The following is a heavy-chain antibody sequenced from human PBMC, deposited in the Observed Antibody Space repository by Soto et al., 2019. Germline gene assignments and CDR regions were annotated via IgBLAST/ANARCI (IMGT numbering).Heavy chain of an antibody. D-gene: IGHD3-16*01. CDR1: GYTFTSYA. V-gene: IGHV1-3*01. CDR3: ARDLTIWVSYVYY. CDR2: INAGNGNT. J-gene: IGHJ4*02. Sequence: GASVKVSCKASGYTFTSYAMHWVRQAPGQRLEWMGWINAGNGNTKYSQKFQGRVTITRDTSASTAYMELSSLRSEDTAVYYCARDLTIWVSYVYYWGQGTLVTVSS.